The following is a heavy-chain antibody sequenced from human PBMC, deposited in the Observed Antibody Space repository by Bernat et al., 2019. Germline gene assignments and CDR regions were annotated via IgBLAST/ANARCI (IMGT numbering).Heavy chain of an antibody. J-gene: IGHJ3*02. CDR3: ARPNYLRAFDI. V-gene: IGHV1-69*04. D-gene: IGHD1-7*01. Sequence: CKPEKKNFSSYAISWVRQAPGQGLEWMGRIIPILGIANYAQKFQGRVTITADKSTSTAYMELSSLRSEDTAVYYCARPNYLRAFDIWGQ. CDR1: KKNFSSYA. CDR2: IIPILGIA.